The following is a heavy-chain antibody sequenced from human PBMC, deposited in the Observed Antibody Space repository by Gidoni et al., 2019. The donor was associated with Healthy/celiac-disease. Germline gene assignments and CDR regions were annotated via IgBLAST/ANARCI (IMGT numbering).Heavy chain of an antibody. Sequence: EVQLVESGGGLVKPGGSLRLSCAASGFTFSSYSMNWVRQAPGKGLEWVSSISSSSSYIYYADSVKGRFTISRDNAKNSLYLQMNSLRAEDTAVYYCARRPDDYGDWYFDLWGRGTLVTVSS. CDR1: GFTFSSYS. V-gene: IGHV3-21*01. J-gene: IGHJ2*01. CDR2: ISSSSSYI. CDR3: ARRPDDYGDWYFDL. D-gene: IGHD4-17*01.